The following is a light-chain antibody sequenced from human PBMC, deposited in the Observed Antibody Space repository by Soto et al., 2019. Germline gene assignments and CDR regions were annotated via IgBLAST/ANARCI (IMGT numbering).Light chain of an antibody. Sequence: QSARTQPASVSGSPGQSITISCTGTSSDVGSYNLVSWYQQHPGKAPKLMIYGGSKRPSGVSNRFSGSKSGNTASLTISGLQAEDEADYYCCSYAGSSTVFGGGTKLTVL. J-gene: IGLJ2*01. CDR2: GGS. V-gene: IGLV2-23*01. CDR3: CSYAGSSTV. CDR1: SSDVGSYNL.